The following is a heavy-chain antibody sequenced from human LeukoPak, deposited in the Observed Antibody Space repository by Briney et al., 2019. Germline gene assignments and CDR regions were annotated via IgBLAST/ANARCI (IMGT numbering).Heavy chain of an antibody. V-gene: IGHV1-2*02. J-gene: IGHJ4*02. D-gene: IGHD2-15*01. CDR2: INPNSGGT. Sequence: ASVTVSCKASGYTFTGYYMHWVRQAPGQGLEWMGWINPNSGGTNYAQKFQGRVTMTRDTSISTAYMELSRLRSDDTAVYYCARDPTMVAASSLSDYWGQGTLVTVSS. CDR1: GYTFTGYY. CDR3: ARDPTMVAASSLSDY.